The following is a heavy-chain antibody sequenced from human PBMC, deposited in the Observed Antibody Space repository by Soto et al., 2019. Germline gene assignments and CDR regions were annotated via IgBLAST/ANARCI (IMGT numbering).Heavy chain of an antibody. D-gene: IGHD1-7*01. V-gene: IGHV5-10-1*01. CDR2: IDPSDSYT. CDR3: AIRTPSNDY. J-gene: IGHJ4*02. Sequence: GESLKISCKGSGYSFTNYWINWVRQMSGKGLEWMGRIDPSDSYTNYSPSFQGHVTISVDKSITTAYLQWSSLQASDTAMYYCAIRTPSNDYWGQGTLVTVSS. CDR1: GYSFTNYW.